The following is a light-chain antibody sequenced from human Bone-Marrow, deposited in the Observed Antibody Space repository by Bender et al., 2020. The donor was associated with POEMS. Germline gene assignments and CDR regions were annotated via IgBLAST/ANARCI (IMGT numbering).Light chain of an antibody. Sequence: SYVLTQPPSVSVAPGQTARLTCGGDDIGKKTLNWFLQKPGQAPVLVVHDDGDRPPTTPARMSAFKSGNTATLIIRRVEAGDEADYFCQVWLSSSDHWVFGGGTKLTAL. V-gene: IGLV3-21*02. J-gene: IGLJ3*02. CDR2: DDG. CDR3: QVWLSSSDHWV. CDR1: DIGKKT.